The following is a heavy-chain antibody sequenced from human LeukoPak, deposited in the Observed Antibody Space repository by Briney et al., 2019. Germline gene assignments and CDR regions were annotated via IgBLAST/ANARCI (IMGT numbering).Heavy chain of an antibody. CDR3: VRKLLGVGASNDFFDL. J-gene: IGHJ4*02. CDR2: ISGDGRYI. D-gene: IGHD1-26*01. V-gene: IGHV3-21*04. Sequence: PGGSLRLSCAASGFTFFTYSMNWVRQAPGMGLEWVSSISGDGRYIYYADSMKGRFTTSRDNAKNSLYLEMDNVTTDDTAIYFCVRKLLGVGASNDFFDLWGQGILVAVSS. CDR1: GFTFFTYS.